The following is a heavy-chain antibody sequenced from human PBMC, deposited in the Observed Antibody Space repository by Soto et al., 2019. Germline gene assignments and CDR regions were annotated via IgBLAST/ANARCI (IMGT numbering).Heavy chain of an antibody. CDR2: IYPGDSDT. V-gene: IGHV5-51*01. D-gene: IGHD3-10*01. J-gene: IGHJ6*02. CDR3: ASSRSTRGYGMDV. Sequence: PGESLKISCKGSGYSFTSYWIGWVRQMPGKGLEWMGIIYPGDSDTRYSPSFQGQVTISADKSISTAYLQWSSLKASDTAMYYCASSRSTRGYGMDVWGQGTTVTVSS. CDR1: GYSFTSYW.